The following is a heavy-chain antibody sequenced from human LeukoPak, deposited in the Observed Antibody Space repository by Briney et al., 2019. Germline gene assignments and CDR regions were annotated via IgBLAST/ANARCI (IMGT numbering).Heavy chain of an antibody. D-gene: IGHD3-22*01. CDR1: GYTFTVKF. J-gene: IGHJ4*02. Sequence: ASVKVSCKTSGYTFTVKFLHWLRQAPGQGLEWMGGIEPNSGGAVYGQNFRGRVTVTRDTSVSTVYMELSRLRSDDTAVYYCAIENYYDSSGYSKAFDYWGQGTLVTVSS. CDR3: AIENYYDSSGYSKAFDY. V-gene: IGHV1-2*02. CDR2: IEPNSGGA.